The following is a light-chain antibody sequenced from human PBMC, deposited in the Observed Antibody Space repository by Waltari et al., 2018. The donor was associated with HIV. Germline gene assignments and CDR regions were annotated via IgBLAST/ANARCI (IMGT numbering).Light chain of an antibody. CDR1: QSISSY. V-gene: IGKV1-39*01. CDR2: AAS. Sequence: DIQMTQSPSSLSASVGYRVTITCRGSQSISSYLNWYRQKPGKAPKLLIYAASRLQSGVPSRFSGSGAGTDFTLSISSLQPEDSATYYCQQIYSPPRTFGQGTKVEIK. CDR3: QQIYSPPRT. J-gene: IGKJ1*01.